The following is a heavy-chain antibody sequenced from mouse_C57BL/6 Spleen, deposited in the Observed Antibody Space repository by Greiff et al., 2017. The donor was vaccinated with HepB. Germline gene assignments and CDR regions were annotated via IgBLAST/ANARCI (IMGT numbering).Heavy chain of an antibody. V-gene: IGHV3-6*01. J-gene: IGHJ2*01. CDR1: GYSITSGYY. Sequence: EVQLQQSGPGLVKPSQSLSLTCSVTGYSITSGYYWNWIRQFPGNKLEWMGYISYDGSNNYNPSLKNRISITRDTSKNQFFLKLNSVTTEDTATYYCASKGYDYYFDYWGQGTTLTVSS. CDR3: ASKGYDYYFDY. D-gene: IGHD2-14*01. CDR2: ISYDGSN.